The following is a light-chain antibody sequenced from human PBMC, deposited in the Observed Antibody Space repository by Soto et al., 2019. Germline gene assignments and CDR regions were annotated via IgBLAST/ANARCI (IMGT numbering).Light chain of an antibody. CDR3: PHCQPYGDSPPLT. J-gene: IGKJ4*01. CDR1: HILTTN. Sequence: EVVVTESPASVSVSPGERARLSCRASHILTTNLAWYQQEPGQAPRLLVYDPSIRHTDIPARFSGSGSGTDFTLTISRLELEDFAVDDFPHCQPYGDSPPLTFGEGTKVDIK. CDR2: DPS. V-gene: IGKV3D-15*01.